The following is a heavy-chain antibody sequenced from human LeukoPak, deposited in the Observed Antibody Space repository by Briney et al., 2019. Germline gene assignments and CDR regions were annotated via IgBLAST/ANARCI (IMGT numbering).Heavy chain of an antibody. J-gene: IGHJ3*02. Sequence: SETLSLTCSVSGDSISDYYWNWIRQPPGKGLEWIGYIYHSGNTDYNPSLKSRVTISVDTSKNQFSLKLSSVTAADTAVYYCARYGGAGGINYDFWSGYFPLEDAFDIWGQGTMVTVSS. CDR2: IYHSGNT. D-gene: IGHD3-3*01. V-gene: IGHV4-59*08. CDR1: GDSISDYY. CDR3: ARYGGAGGINYDFWSGYFPLEDAFDI.